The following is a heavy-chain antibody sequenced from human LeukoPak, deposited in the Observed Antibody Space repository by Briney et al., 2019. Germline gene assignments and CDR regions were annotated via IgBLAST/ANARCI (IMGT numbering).Heavy chain of an antibody. J-gene: IGHJ4*02. CDR2: VLHIYGSP. D-gene: IGHD3-10*01. V-gene: IGHV1-69*05. Sequence: ASVRVSCKPSGGTFRINAVSWVRQAPGQGLEWMGRVLHIYGSPNYAQRFQGRVTMTTDESTSTAYLELSSLTYGDTAVYYCAVESDDVMFRGVTPHGGPGTLITVSS. CDR3: AVESDDVMFRGVTPH. CDR1: GGTFRINA.